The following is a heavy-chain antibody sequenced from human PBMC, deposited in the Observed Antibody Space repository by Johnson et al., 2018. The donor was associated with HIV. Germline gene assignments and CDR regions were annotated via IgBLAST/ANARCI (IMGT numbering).Heavy chain of an antibody. Sequence: VQLVESGGVVVQPGGSLSLSCAASGFTFDDYAMHWVRQAPGKGLEWVSLISWDGGSTYYADSVKGRFTISRDNSKNSLYLQMNSLRAEDTAVYYCARGITMIVVVKGDAFDIWGQGTMVTVSS. CDR1: GFTFDDYA. D-gene: IGHD3-22*01. CDR3: ARGITMIVVVKGDAFDI. CDR2: ISWDGGST. V-gene: IGHV3-43D*03. J-gene: IGHJ3*02.